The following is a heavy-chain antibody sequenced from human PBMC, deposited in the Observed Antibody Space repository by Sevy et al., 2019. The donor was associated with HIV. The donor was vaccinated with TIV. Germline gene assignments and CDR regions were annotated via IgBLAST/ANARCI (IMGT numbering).Heavy chain of an antibody. CDR2: IQYDGRNT. CDR1: GFTFSYSG. CDR3: AKNTAAVGTGGFDY. Sequence: GGSLRLSCTTSGFTFSYSGMHWVRQAPGKGLEWVTFIQYDGRNTHYADSVKGRFTISSDNSKNTLYLQMNSLRGDDTAVYYCAKNTAAVGTGGFDYWGQGALVTVSS. J-gene: IGHJ4*02. V-gene: IGHV3-30*02. D-gene: IGHD6-13*01.